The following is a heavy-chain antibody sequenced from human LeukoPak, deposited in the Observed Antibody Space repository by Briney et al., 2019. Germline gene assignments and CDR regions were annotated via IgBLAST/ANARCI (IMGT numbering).Heavy chain of an antibody. CDR2: ISAYNGNT. D-gene: IGHD3-22*01. J-gene: IGHJ4*02. V-gene: IGHV1-18*01. Sequence: ASVKVSCKASGYTFTSYGISWVRQAPGQGLEWMGWISAYNGNTNYAQKLQGRVTMTTDTSTSTAYMELRSLRSDDTAVYYCARAYYDSSGYYSERSYWGQETLVTVSS. CDR1: GYTFTSYG. CDR3: ARAYYDSSGYYSERSY.